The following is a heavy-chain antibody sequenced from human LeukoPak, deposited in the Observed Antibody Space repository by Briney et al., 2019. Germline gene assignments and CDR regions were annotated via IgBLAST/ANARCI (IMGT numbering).Heavy chain of an antibody. J-gene: IGHJ6*03. D-gene: IGHD3-10*01. CDR3: ARGGMVRGVPYYYYYMDV. V-gene: IGHV3-48*04. Sequence: PGGSLRLSCAASGPSITTYMMNWVRQAPGKGLEWVSYISSSGSTIYYADSVKGRFTISRDNAKNSLYLQMNSLRAEDTAVYYCARGGMVRGVPYYYYYMDVWGKGTTVTISS. CDR2: ISSSGSTI. CDR1: GPSITTYM.